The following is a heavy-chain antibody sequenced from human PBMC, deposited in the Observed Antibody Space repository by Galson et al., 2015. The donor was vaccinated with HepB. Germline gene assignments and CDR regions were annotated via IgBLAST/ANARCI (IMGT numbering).Heavy chain of an antibody. J-gene: IGHJ4*02. Sequence: SLRLSCAASGFTFSSYWMSWVRQAPGKGLEWVANIKQDGSEKYYVDSVKGRFTISRDNAKNSLYLQMNSLRAEDTAVYYCARDHGSSSWAFDYWGQGTLVTVSS. D-gene: IGHD6-13*01. CDR1: GFTFSSYW. V-gene: IGHV3-7*03. CDR3: ARDHGSSSWAFDY. CDR2: IKQDGSEK.